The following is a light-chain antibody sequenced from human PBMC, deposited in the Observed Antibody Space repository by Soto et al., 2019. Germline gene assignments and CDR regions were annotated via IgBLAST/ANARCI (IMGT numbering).Light chain of an antibody. Sequence: QSVLTQPASVSGSPGQSITISCTGTSSDVGSYNLVSWYQHHPGKAPKLMIYVVGKRPSGVSSRFSGSKSGNTASLTISGLQAEDEADYYCCSYAGSGTPYVFGTGTTVTVL. CDR3: CSYAGSGTPYV. V-gene: IGLV2-23*02. CDR1: SSDVGSYNL. J-gene: IGLJ1*01. CDR2: VVG.